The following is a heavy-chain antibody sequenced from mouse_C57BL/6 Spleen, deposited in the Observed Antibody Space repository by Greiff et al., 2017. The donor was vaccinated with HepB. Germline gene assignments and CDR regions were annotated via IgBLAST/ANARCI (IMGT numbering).Heavy chain of an antibody. J-gene: IGHJ4*01. CDR3: TIYYGSSLYAMDY. CDR1: GYTFTSYW. D-gene: IGHD1-1*01. CDR2: IYPGNSDT. Sequence: VQLQQSGTVLARPGASVKMSCKTSGYTFTSYWMHWVKQRPGQGLEWIGAIYPGNSDTSYNQKFKGKAKLTAVTSASTAYMELSSLTNEDSAVYYCTIYYGSSLYAMDYWGQGTSVTVSS. V-gene: IGHV1-5*01.